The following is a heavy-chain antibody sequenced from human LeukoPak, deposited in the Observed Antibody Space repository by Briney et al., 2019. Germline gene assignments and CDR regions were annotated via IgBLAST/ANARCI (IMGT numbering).Heavy chain of an antibody. V-gene: IGHV3-7*01. CDR1: GFTFSSYW. CDR2: IKQDGSGK. D-gene: IGHD2-15*01. CDR3: ARELPPVVTYYFDY. J-gene: IGHJ4*02. Sequence: GGSLRLSCAASGFTFSSYWMSWVRQAPGKGLEWVAKIKQDGSGKYYVDSVKGRFTISRDNSKNTLYLQMNSLRAEDTAVYYCARELPPVVTYYFDYWGQGTLVTVSS.